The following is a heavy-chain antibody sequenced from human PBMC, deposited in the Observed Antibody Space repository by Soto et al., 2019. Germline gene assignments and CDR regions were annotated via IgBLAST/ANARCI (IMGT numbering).Heavy chain of an antibody. D-gene: IGHD2-2*01. V-gene: IGHV4-59*01. CDR1: GGSISSYY. J-gene: IGHJ5*02. CDR2: IYYSGST. Sequence: ASETLSLTCTVSGGSISSYYWSWIRQPPGKGLEWIGYIYYSGSTNYNPSLKSRVTISVDTSKNQFSLKLSSVTAADTAVYYCARDYGPYCSSTSCFGWFDPWGQGTLVTVSS. CDR3: ARDYGPYCSSTSCFGWFDP.